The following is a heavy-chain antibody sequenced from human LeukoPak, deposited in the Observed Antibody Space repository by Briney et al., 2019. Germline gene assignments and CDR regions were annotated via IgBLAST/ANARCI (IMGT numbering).Heavy chain of an antibody. D-gene: IGHD6-13*01. CDR3: VRDGYVDL. CDR2: ISPYNGNA. V-gene: IGHV1-18*01. CDR1: GYTFTSYG. Sequence: ASGKVSCKASGYTFTSYGLAWVRQAPGQGLEWIGWISPYNGNADYAQDLQGRVTMTTDTSTSTAYMELRSLRSDDTGVYYCVRDGYVDLWGRGTLVTVSS. J-gene: IGHJ2*01.